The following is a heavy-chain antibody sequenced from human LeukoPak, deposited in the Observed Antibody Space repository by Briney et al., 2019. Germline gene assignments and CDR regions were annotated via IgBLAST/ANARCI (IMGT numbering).Heavy chain of an antibody. D-gene: IGHD3-16*02. CDR1: GGSFSGYY. CDR2: INHSGST. J-gene: IGHJ4*02. Sequence: PSETLSLTCAVYGGSFSGYYWSWIRQPPGKGLEWIGEINHSGSTNYNPSLKSRVTISVDTSKNQFSLKLSSVTAADTAVYYCARLRLGELSSYFDYWGQGTLVTVSS. CDR3: ARLRLGELSSYFDY. V-gene: IGHV4-34*01.